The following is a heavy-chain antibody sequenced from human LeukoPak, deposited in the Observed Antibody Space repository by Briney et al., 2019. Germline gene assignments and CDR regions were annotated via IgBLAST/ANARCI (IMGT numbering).Heavy chain of an antibody. CDR1: GGSISSGSYY. J-gene: IGHJ4*02. CDR2: IYTSGST. D-gene: IGHD3-9*01. CDR3: AREYDILTGHFDY. V-gene: IGHV4-61*02. Sequence: SETLSLTCTVPGGSISSGSYYWSWIRQPAGKGLEWIGRIYTSGSTNYNPSLKSRVTISVDTSKNQFSLKLSSVTAADTAVYYCAREYDILTGHFDYWGQGTLVTVSS.